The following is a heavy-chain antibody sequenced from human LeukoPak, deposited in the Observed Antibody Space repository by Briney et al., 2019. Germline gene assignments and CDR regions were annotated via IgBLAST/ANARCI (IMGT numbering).Heavy chain of an antibody. V-gene: IGHV3-30*18. D-gene: IGHD4-17*01. CDR1: RFTFSSYG. Sequence: GRSLRLSCAASRFTFSSYGMHWVRQAPGKGLEWVAVISYDGSNKYYADSVKGRFTISRDNSKNTLYLQMNSLRAEDTAVYYCAKDGNYGDYGKDYWGQGTLVTVSS. J-gene: IGHJ4*02. CDR3: AKDGNYGDYGKDY. CDR2: ISYDGSNK.